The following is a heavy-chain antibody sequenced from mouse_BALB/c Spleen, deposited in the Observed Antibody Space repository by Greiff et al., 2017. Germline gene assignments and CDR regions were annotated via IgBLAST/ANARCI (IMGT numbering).Heavy chain of an antibody. Sequence: EVHLVESGGGLVQPGGSLKLSCAASGFTFSSYGMSWVRQTPDKRLELVATINSNGGSTYYPDSVKGRFTISRDNAKNTLYLQMSSLKSEDTAMYYCARDRARALDYWGQGTTLTVSS. J-gene: IGHJ2*01. CDR2: INSNGGST. V-gene: IGHV5-6-3*01. CDR3: ARDRARALDY. D-gene: IGHD3-1*01. CDR1: GFTFSSYG.